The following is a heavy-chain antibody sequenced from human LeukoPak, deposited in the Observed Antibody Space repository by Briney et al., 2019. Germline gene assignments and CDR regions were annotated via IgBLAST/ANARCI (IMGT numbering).Heavy chain of an antibody. V-gene: IGHV3-7*05. CDR2: IKQDGSEE. Sequence: GGSLRLSCAASGFTFRSYWMSWVRQAPGKGLEWVANIKQDGSEENYVDSVKGRFTISRDNAKNSLYLQMNSLRVEDTAVYFCAKTPKTGSFDYWGQGTLVTVSS. D-gene: IGHD7-27*01. CDR1: GFTFRSYW. J-gene: IGHJ4*02. CDR3: AKTPKTGSFDY.